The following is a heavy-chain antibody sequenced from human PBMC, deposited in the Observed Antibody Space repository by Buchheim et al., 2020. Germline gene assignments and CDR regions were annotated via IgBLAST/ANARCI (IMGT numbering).Heavy chain of an antibody. CDR2: SSYDGKNT. Sequence: QVQLVESGGGVVQPGGSLRLSCIVSGFSLRNYAMHWVRQAPGEGLEWVAVSSYDGKNTFYADSVKGRFTFSRDNSRKKVYLEIKSLRREDTAMYYCARARPAMIIDFWGQGTL. V-gene: IGHV3-30*03. CDR3: ARARPAMIIDF. CDR1: GFSLRNYA. D-gene: IGHD5-18*01. J-gene: IGHJ4*02.